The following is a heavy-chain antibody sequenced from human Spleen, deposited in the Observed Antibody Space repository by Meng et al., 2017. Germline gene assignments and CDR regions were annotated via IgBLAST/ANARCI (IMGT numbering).Heavy chain of an antibody. CDR2: INHSGST. V-gene: IGHV4-34*01. J-gene: IGHJ4*02. Sequence: GQLQQWGAGLLMPSETLSLPCVVSGGSFSDYYWSWIRQPPGKGLEWIGEINHSGSTNYNPSLESRATISVDTSQNNLSLKLSSVTAADSAVYYCARGPTTMAHDFDYWGQGTLVTVSS. CDR1: GGSFSDYY. D-gene: IGHD4-11*01. CDR3: ARGPTTMAHDFDY.